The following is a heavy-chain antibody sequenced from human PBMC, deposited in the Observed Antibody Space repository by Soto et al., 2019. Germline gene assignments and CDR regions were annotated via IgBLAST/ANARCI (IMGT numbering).Heavy chain of an antibody. Sequence: QVQLVQSGAEVKKPGASVKVSCKASGYTFTSYDINWVRQATGQGLEWMGWMNPNSGNTGYAQKFQGRVTMTRNTSISTAYMELSSLRSEDTAVYYCARGRGSSSSVYYYYYYMDVWGKGTTVTVSS. CDR1: GYTFTSYD. CDR2: MNPNSGNT. V-gene: IGHV1-8*01. J-gene: IGHJ6*03. D-gene: IGHD6-6*01. CDR3: ARGRGSSSSVYYYYYYMDV.